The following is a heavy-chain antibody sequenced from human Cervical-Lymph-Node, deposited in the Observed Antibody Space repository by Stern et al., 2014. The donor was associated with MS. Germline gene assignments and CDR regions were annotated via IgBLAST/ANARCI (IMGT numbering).Heavy chain of an antibody. CDR1: GFTFSSYA. D-gene: IGHD3-3*01. CDR3: ARDLLTYYDFWSGQNPFDY. V-gene: IGHV3-30-3*01. CDR2: ISYDGSNK. J-gene: IGHJ4*02. Sequence: QVQLVESGGGVVQPGRSLRLSCAASGFTFSSYAMHWVRQAPGKGLEWVAVISYDGSNKYYADSVKGRFTISRDNSKNKLYLQMNSLRAEDTAVYYCARDLLTYYDFWSGQNPFDYWGQGTLVTVSS.